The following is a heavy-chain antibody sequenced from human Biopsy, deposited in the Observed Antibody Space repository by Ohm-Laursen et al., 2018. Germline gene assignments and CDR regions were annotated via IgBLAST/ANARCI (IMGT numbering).Heavy chain of an antibody. CDR1: GYSFSTYD. V-gene: IGHV1-8*01. Sequence: SVKVSCKSSGYSFSTYDVNWVRQARGQGLEWMGWMIPGSGKTGYAQRFQGRVTLTMNTSISTAYMELSGLRSEDTAVYFCARGYSRRVSIFEASIYWFDTWGQGTLVTVSS. J-gene: IGHJ5*02. CDR2: MIPGSGKT. D-gene: IGHD6-6*01. CDR3: ARGYSRRVSIFEASIYWFDT.